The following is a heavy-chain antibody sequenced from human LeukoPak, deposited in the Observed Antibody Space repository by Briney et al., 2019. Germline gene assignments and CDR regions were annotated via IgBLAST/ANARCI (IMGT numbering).Heavy chain of an antibody. CDR1: GGSISSGDYY. D-gene: IGHD4-17*01. CDR3: ARDPSVTTHNYYGMDV. Sequence: SETLSLTCTVSGGSISSGDYYWRWIRQPPGKGLEWIGYIYYSGSTYYNPSLKSRVTISVDTSKNQFSLKLSSVTAADTAVYYCARDPSVTTHNYYGMDVWGQGTTVTVSS. CDR2: IYYSGST. V-gene: IGHV4-30-4*01. J-gene: IGHJ6*02.